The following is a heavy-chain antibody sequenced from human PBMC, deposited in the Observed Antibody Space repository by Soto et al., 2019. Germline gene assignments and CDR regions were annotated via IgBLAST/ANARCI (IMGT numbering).Heavy chain of an antibody. CDR1: GYTFTTYG. Sequence: QVQLVQSGVEVKKPGASVKLSCKASGYTFTTYGISWVRQAPGQGLEWMGWISPYDGDTNYADTLQGRVTLTTDTSTTTAYMELRSLRSDDTAMYYCARDHGGSYQADSFDPWGQGTLVIVSS. CDR2: ISPYDGDT. CDR3: ARDHGGSYQADSFDP. J-gene: IGHJ5*02. V-gene: IGHV1-18*01. D-gene: IGHD1-26*01.